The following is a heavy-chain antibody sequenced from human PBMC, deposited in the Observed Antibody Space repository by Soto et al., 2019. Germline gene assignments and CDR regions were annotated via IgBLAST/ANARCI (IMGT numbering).Heavy chain of an antibody. CDR1: GGSISSSSYY. CDR2: IYYSGST. V-gene: IGHV4-39*01. J-gene: IGHJ6*02. Sequence: SETLSLTCTVSGGSISSSSYYWGWIRQPPGKGLEWIGSIYYSGSTYYNPSLKSRVTISVDTSKNQFSLKLSPVTAADTAVYYCARGPRITIFGVASYYYYGMDVWGQGTPVTVSS. CDR3: ARGPRITIFGVASYYYYGMDV. D-gene: IGHD3-3*01.